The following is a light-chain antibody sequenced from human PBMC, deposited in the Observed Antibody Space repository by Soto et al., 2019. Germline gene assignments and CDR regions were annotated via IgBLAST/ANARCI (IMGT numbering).Light chain of an antibody. CDR1: SSDVGGYNY. V-gene: IGLV2-14*01. CDR3: SSYTSSRTGV. CDR2: EVS. J-gene: IGLJ1*01. Sequence: QSALTQPASVSGSPGQSITISCTGTSSDVGGYNYVSWYQQHPGKAPKLMIYEVSNRLSGVSNRFSGSKSGNTASLTISGLQAEDEADYYCSSYTSSRTGVFGTGTKLTVL.